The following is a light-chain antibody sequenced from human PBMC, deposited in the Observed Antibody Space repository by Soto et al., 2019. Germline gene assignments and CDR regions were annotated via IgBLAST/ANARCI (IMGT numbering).Light chain of an antibody. V-gene: IGLV1-40*01. CDR1: SSNIGAGYD. J-gene: IGLJ1*01. Sequence: LTQPPSVSGAPGQRVTISCTGSSSNIGAGYDVHWYQHLPGTAPKLLIYGNSNRPSGVPDRFSGSKSGTSASLAITGLQAEDEADYYCQSSDSSLSGYVFGTGTKLTVL. CDR3: QSSDSSLSGYV. CDR2: GNS.